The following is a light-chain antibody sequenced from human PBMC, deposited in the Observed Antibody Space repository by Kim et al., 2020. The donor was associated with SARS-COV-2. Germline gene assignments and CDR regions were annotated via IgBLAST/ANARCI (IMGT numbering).Light chain of an antibody. CDR3: QQRSNWPPLT. J-gene: IGKJ4*01. CDR2: DAS. CDR1: QSVSSY. V-gene: IGKV3-11*01. Sequence: SPEERATLSCRASQSVSSYLAWYQQKPGQAPRLLIYDASTSATGIPARFSGSGSGTDFTLTISSLEPEDFAVYYCQQRSNWPPLTFGGGTKVDIK.